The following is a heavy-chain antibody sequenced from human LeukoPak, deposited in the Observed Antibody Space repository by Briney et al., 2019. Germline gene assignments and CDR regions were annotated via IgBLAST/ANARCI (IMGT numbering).Heavy chain of an antibody. D-gene: IGHD7-27*01. J-gene: IGHJ4*02. CDR1: GGSFSGYY. Sequence: SETLSLTCAVYGGSFSGYYWSWIRQPPGKGLEWIGEINHSGSTDYNPSLKSRVTISVDTSKNQFSLKLSSVTAADTAVYYCARGGDSAFDYWGQGTLVTVSS. CDR2: INHSGST. V-gene: IGHV4-34*01. CDR3: ARGGDSAFDY.